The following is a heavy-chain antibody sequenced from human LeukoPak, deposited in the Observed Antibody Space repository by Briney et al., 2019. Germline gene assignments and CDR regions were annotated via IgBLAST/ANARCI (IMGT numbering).Heavy chain of an antibody. CDR3: ARDLHYYVAMDV. D-gene: IGHD3-10*02. Sequence: GGSLRLSCAGSGFTFSYYAMSWVRQSPGRGLEWVSALSGSGGSTYYADSVKGRFTISRDNSKNTLYLQMNSLRAEDTALYYCARDLHYYVAMDVWGQGTTVTVSS. J-gene: IGHJ6*02. V-gene: IGHV3-23*01. CDR1: GFTFSYYA. CDR2: LSGSGGST.